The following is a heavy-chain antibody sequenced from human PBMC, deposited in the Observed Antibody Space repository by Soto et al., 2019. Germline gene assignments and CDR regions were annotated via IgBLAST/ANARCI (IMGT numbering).Heavy chain of an antibody. CDR2: MNPNSGNT. CDR3: ARARGILCSGGSCYSYYCMDV. Sequence: QVQLVQSGAEVKKPGASVKVSCKASGYTFTSYDINWVRQATGQGLEWMGWMNPNSGNTVYAQKFQGRVTMTRNTSISTAYMELSSLRSEDTAVYYCARARGILCSGGSCYSYYCMDVWGQGTTVTVSS. V-gene: IGHV1-8*01. J-gene: IGHJ6*02. D-gene: IGHD2-15*01. CDR1: GYTFTSYD.